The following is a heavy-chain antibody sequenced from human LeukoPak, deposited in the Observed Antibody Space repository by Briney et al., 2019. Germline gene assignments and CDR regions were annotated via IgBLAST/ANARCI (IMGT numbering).Heavy chain of an antibody. J-gene: IGHJ3*02. D-gene: IGHD3-9*01. Sequence: QSGGSLRLSCAASGFTFSSYAMSWVRQAPGKGLEWVSAISGSGGSTYYADSVKGRFTISRDNSKNTLYLQMNSLRAEDTAVYYCAKGEDVLRYFDWSLRLYAFDIWGQGTMVTVSS. CDR2: ISGSGGST. CDR1: GFTFSSYA. CDR3: AKGEDVLRYFDWSLRLYAFDI. V-gene: IGHV3-23*01.